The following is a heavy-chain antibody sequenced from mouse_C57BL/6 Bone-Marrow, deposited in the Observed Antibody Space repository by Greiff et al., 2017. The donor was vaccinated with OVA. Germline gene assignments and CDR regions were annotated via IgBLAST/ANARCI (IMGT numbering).Heavy chain of an antibody. D-gene: IGHD2-4*01. CDR2: INPNNGGT. J-gene: IGHJ3*01. CDR1: GYTFTDYN. V-gene: IGHV1-22*01. Sequence: VQLQQSGPELVKPGASVKMSCKASGYTFTDYNMHWVKQSHGKSLEWIGYINPNNGGTSYNQKFKGKATLTVNKSSSTAYMELRSLTSEDSEVYYCERERLRAWFAYWGQGTLVTVSA. CDR3: ERERLRAWFAY.